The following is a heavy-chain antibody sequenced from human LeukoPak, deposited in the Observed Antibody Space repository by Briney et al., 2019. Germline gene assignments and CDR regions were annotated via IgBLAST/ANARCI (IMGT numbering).Heavy chain of an antibody. J-gene: IGHJ4*02. CDR1: GFTFSSYW. Sequence: GGSLRLSCAASGFTFSSYWMSWVRQAPGKGLEWVANIKQDGSEKYYVDSVKGRFTISRDHAKTSLYLQMNSLRAEDTAVYYCARDGAFLRYCSSTSCYTDYWGQGTLVTVSS. CDR2: IKQDGSEK. D-gene: IGHD2-2*02. CDR3: ARDGAFLRYCSSTSCYTDY. V-gene: IGHV3-7*01.